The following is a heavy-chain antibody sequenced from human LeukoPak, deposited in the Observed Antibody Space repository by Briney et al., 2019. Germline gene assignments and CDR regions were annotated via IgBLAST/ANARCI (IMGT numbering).Heavy chain of an antibody. CDR3: AREFNRDDSSGYWHWFDP. D-gene: IGHD3-22*01. CDR2: IYTSGST. V-gene: IGHV4-61*02. CDR1: GGSISSGDYY. J-gene: IGHJ5*02. Sequence: SETLSLTCTVSGGSISSGDYYWSWIRQPAGKGLEWIGRIYTSGSTNYNPSLKSRVTISVDTSKNQFSLKLSSVTAPDTAVYYCAREFNRDDSSGYWHWFDPWGQGTLVTVSS.